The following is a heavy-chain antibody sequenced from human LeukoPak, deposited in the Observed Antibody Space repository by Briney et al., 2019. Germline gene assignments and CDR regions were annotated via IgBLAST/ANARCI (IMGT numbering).Heavy chain of an antibody. CDR3: ARDREEDIVLMVYAMPDY. D-gene: IGHD2-8*01. V-gene: IGHV1-18*04. Sequence: GASVKVSCKASGYTFTSHYIHWVRQAPAQGLEWMGWISAYSGNTNYAQKLQGRVTMTTDTSTSTAYMELRSLRSDDTAVYYCARDREEDIVLMVYAMPDYWGQGTLVTVSS. J-gene: IGHJ4*02. CDR2: ISAYSGNT. CDR1: GYTFTSHY.